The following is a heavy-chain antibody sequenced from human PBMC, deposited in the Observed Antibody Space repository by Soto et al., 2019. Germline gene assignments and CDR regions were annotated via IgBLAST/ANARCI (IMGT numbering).Heavy chain of an antibody. CDR2: IIPIFGTA. J-gene: IGHJ6*02. V-gene: IGHV1-69*13. CDR3: AIAGLSVGPAAIPFLNYYGMDV. Sequence: SVKVSCKASGGTFSSYAISWVRQAPGQGLEWMGGIIPIFGTANYAQKFQGRVTITADESTSTAYMELSSLRSEDTAVYYCAIAGLSVGPAAIPFLNYYGMDVWGQGTTVTVSS. D-gene: IGHD2-2*01. CDR1: GGTFSSYA.